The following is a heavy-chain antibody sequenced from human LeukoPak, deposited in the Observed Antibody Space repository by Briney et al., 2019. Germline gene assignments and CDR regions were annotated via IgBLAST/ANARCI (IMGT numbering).Heavy chain of an antibody. V-gene: IGHV3-23*01. CDR1: GFTFSSYA. J-gene: IGHJ6*04. CDR3: AKDQRSANKYYYGMDV. CDR2: ISGSGGST. Sequence: QPGGSLRLSCAASGFTFSSYAMSWVRQAPGKGLGWVSAISGSGGSTYYADSVKGRFTISRDNSKNTLYLQMNSLRAEDTAVYYCAKDQRSANKYYYGMDVWGKGTTVTVSS. D-gene: IGHD1-1*01.